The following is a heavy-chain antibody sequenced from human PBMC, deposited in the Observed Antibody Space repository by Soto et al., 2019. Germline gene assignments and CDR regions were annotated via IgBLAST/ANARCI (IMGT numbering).Heavy chain of an antibody. V-gene: IGHV3-23*01. D-gene: IGHD6-19*01. Sequence: EVQLLESGGGLVQPGGSLRLSCAASGFTFSSYAMSWVCQAPGKGLEWVSAISGSGGSTYYADSVKGRFTISRDNSKNTLYLQMNSLRAEDTAVYYCAKTFFSGWYRSGDYWGQGTLVTVSS. CDR3: AKTFFSGWYRSGDY. CDR2: ISGSGGST. CDR1: GFTFSSYA. J-gene: IGHJ4*02.